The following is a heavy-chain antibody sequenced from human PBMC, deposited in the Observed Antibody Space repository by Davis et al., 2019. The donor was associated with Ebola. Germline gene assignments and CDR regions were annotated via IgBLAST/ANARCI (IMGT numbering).Heavy chain of an antibody. J-gene: IGHJ6*02. Sequence: GESLKISCAASGFTFSSYGMHWVRQAPGKGLEWVAVISYDGSNKYYADSVKGRFTISRDNAKNSLYLQMNSLRAEDTAVYYCAREGGDYYYYYGMDVWGQGTTVTVSS. D-gene: IGHD4-17*01. CDR1: GFTFSSYG. CDR3: AREGGDYYYYYGMDV. CDR2: ISYDGSNK. V-gene: IGHV3-30*03.